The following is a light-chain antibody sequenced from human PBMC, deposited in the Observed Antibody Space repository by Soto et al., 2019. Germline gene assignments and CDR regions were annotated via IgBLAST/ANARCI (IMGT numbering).Light chain of an antibody. CDR1: QSVKTN. CDR3: QHYNDWPPWT. Sequence: EVVMTQSPVTLSVSPGEGATLSCRASQSVKTNLAWYQQKPGQAPRLLIYGASTRATGVPARFSGGGSGTEFTLTITSLQSEDFAVYYCQHYNDWPPWTFGQGTKVEVK. CDR2: GAS. V-gene: IGKV3-15*01. J-gene: IGKJ1*01.